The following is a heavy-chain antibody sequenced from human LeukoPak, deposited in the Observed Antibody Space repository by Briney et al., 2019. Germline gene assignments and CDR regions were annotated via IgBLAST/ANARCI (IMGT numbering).Heavy chain of an antibody. CDR2: IIPIFGTA. CDR1: GGTFSSYA. Sequence: SVKVSCKASGGTFSSYAISWVRQAPGQGLEWMGGIIPIFGTANYAQKFQGRVTITADESTSTAYMELSSLRSEGTAVYYCAREEGYYYDSSGYPRTNWGQGTLVTVSS. V-gene: IGHV1-69*13. CDR3: AREEGYYYDSSGYPRTN. J-gene: IGHJ4*02. D-gene: IGHD3-22*01.